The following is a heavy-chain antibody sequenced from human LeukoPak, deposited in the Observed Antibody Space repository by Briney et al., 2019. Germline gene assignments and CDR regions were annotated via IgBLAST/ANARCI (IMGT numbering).Heavy chain of an antibody. CDR2: IYHSGST. V-gene: IGHV4-4*02. CDR1: GGSISSRNW. CDR3: AKSGGYGLIDY. D-gene: IGHD1-26*01. J-gene: IGHJ4*02. Sequence: SETLSLTCAVSGGSISSRNWWSWVRQPPGKGLEWIGEIYHSGSTNYNPSLKTRVTISVDKSKNQFSLKLTSVTAADTAVYYCAKSGGYGLIDYWGQGTLVTVSS.